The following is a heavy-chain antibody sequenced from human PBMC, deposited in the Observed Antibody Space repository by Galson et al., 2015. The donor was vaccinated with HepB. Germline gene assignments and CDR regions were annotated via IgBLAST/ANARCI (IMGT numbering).Heavy chain of an antibody. Sequence: SVKVSCKASGYSFTSYYMHWVRQAPGQGLEWMGMINPSGGSTSYAQKFQGRVTMTRDTSTSTVYMDLSSLRSEDTAVYYCARVVMTTTVTLRSPRFGMDVWGQGTTVSVSS. CDR3: ARVVMTTTVTLRSPRFGMDV. D-gene: IGHD4-17*01. CDR1: GYSFTSYY. J-gene: IGHJ6*02. CDR2: INPSGGST. V-gene: IGHV1-46*01.